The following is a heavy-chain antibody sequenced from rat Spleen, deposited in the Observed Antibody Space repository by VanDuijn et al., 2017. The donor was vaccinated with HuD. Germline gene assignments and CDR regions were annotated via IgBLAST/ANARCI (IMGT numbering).Heavy chain of an antibody. CDR1: GFNFNDYW. V-gene: IGHV4-2*01. D-gene: IGHD1-4*01. CDR2: MNKASSTI. J-gene: IGHJ3*01. Sequence: EVKLVESGGGLVQPGGSLNLSCAASGFNFNDYWMGWVRQAPGTGLEWIGVMNKASSTINYTLSLKDKFTISRDNAQNTLYLQMSKLGSEDTAIYYCAGGGYTYNWFAYWGQGTLVTVSS. CDR3: AGGGYTYNWFAY.